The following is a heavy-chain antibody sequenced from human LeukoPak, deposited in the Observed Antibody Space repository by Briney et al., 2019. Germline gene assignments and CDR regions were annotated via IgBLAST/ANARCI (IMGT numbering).Heavy chain of an antibody. J-gene: IGHJ4*02. Sequence: SETLSLTCVVSGGSVSGYYWSWIRQPPGKGLEWIGEINHSGSTNYNPSLKSRVTISVDTSKNQFSLKLSSVTAADTAVYYCARHGRRSPLDYWGQGTLVTVSS. D-gene: IGHD6-13*01. CDR2: INHSGST. CDR1: GGSVSGYY. CDR3: ARHGRRSPLDY. V-gene: IGHV4-34*01.